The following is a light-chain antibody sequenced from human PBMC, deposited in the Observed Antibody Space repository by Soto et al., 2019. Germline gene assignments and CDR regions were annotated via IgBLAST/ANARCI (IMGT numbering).Light chain of an antibody. J-gene: IGLJ1*01. V-gene: IGLV2-14*01. CDR1: SSDVGGYNY. Sequence: QSVLTKPASVSGSPGQSITISCPGTSSDVGGYNYVSWYQQHPGKAPKLMIYDVSNRPSGVSNRFSGSKSGNTASLTISGLQAEDEADYYCSSYTSSSTRVFGTGTKVTVL. CDR2: DVS. CDR3: SSYTSSSTRV.